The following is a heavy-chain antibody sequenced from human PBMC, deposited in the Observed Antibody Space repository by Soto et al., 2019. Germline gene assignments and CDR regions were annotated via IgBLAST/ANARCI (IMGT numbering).Heavy chain of an antibody. CDR2: ISYDGSNK. V-gene: IGHV3-30*18. CDR3: ANSDHSSSWYYFDY. Sequence: GGSLRLSCAASGFTFSSYGMHWVRQAPGKGLEWVAVISYDGSNKYYADSVKGRFTISRDNSKNTLYLQMNSLRAEDTAVYYCANSDHSSSWYYFDYWGQGTLVTVSS. D-gene: IGHD6-13*01. CDR1: GFTFSSYG. J-gene: IGHJ4*02.